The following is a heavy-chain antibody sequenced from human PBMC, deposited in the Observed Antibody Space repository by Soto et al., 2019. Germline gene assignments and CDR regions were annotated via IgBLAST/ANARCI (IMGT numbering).Heavy chain of an antibody. V-gene: IGHV3-66*01. CDR1: GFGVSNNY. J-gene: IGHJ6*02. D-gene: IGHD5-12*01. Sequence: EVQLVESGGGLVQPGGSLRLSCAASGFGVSNNYMSWVRQAPGKGLEWVSAINSGGNTYYADSVKGRFTISRDNAKQSQYLQMNSDGAEGTAVYYCARSGYSDGYVEYYDDGRVVWGQGTTVTGSS. CDR3: ARSGYSDGYVEYYDDGRVV. CDR2: INSGGNT.